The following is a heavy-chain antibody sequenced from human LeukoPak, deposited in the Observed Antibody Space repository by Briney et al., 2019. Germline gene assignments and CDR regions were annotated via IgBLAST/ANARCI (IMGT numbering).Heavy chain of an antibody. CDR1: GCKFTGCY. CDR3: ARSEDAFDI. Sequence: ASVRVSCKASGCKFTGCYMHWVRQAPGQGLEWMGIINPSGGSTSYAQKFQGRVTMTRDTSTSTVYMELSSLTFEDTAVYYCARSEDAFDIWGQGTMVTVSS. CDR2: INPSGGST. J-gene: IGHJ3*02. V-gene: IGHV1-46*01.